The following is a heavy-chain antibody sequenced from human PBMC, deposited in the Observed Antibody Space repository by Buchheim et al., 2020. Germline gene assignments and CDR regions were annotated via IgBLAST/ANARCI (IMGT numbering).Heavy chain of an antibody. CDR1: GFTFSSYG. J-gene: IGHJ4*02. D-gene: IGHD2-8*01. CDR2: IWYDGSNK. V-gene: IGHV3-33*01. Sequence: QVQLVESGGGVVQPGRSLRLSCAASGFTFSSYGMHWVRQAPGKGLEWVAVIWYDGSNKYYADSVKGRFTISRDNSKNTLSLQMNSLRAEDTAVYYCARESVMAAGDYWGQGTL. CDR3: ARESVMAAGDY.